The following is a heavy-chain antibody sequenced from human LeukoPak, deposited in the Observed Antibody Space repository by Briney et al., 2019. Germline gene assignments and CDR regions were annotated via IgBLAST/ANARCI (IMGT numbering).Heavy chain of an antibody. Sequence: GGSLRLSCAASGFTFSSHAMSWVRQAPGKGLEWVSAISTSGGSTYYADSVKGRFTISRDNSKNALYLQMNSLRAEDTAVYYCAKEPYSGSQLLDYWGQGTLVTVSS. V-gene: IGHV3-23*01. J-gene: IGHJ4*02. CDR2: ISTSGGST. CDR3: AKEPYSGSQLLDY. D-gene: IGHD1-26*01. CDR1: GFTFSSHA.